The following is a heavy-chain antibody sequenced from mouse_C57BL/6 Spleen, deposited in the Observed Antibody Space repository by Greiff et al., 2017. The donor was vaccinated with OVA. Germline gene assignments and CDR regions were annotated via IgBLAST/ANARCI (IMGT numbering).Heavy chain of an antibody. Sequence: QVQLKQSGAELVRPGASVTLSCKASGYTFTDYEMHWVKQTPVHGLEWIGAIDPETGGTAYNQKFKGKAILTADKSSSTAYMELRSLTSEDSAVYYCTRGRLANDLYFDVWGTGTTVTVSS. CDR3: TRGRLANDLYFDV. D-gene: IGHD1-2*01. V-gene: IGHV1-15*01. CDR1: GYTFTDYE. CDR2: IDPETGGT. J-gene: IGHJ1*03.